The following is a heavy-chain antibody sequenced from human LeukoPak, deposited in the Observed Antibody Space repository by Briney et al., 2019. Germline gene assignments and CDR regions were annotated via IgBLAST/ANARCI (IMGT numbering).Heavy chain of an antibody. CDR1: GGSISSYY. V-gene: IGHV4-59*08. CDR2: IYYSGST. CDR3: ARLRRVGATPFDY. J-gene: IGHJ4*02. D-gene: IGHD1-26*01. Sequence: PSETLSLTCTVSGGSISSYYWSWIRQPPGKGLEWIGYIYYSGSTYYNPSLKSRVTISVDTSKNQFSLKLSSVTAADTAVYYCARLRRVGATPFDYWGQGTLVTVSS.